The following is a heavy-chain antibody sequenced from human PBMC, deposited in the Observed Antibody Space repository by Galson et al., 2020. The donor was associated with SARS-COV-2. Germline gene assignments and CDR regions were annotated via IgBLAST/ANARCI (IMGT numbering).Heavy chain of an antibody. V-gene: IGHV3-49*03. J-gene: IGHJ5*02. D-gene: IGHD3-16*01. Sequence: GESLKISCTASGFTFGDYAMSWFRQAPGKGLEWVGFIRSKAYGGTTEYAASVKGRFSISRDDSKSIAYLQMNSLKTEDTAVYYCTRDGGSNHDWFDPWGQGTLVTVSS. CDR3: TRDGGSNHDWFDP. CDR1: GFTFGDYA. CDR2: IRSKAYGGTT.